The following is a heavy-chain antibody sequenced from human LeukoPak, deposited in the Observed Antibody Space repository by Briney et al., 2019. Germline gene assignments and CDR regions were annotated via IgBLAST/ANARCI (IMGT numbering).Heavy chain of an antibody. CDR2: ISSSSSYI. CDR1: GSTFSSYS. J-gene: IGHJ3*02. Sequence: GGSLRLSCAASGSTFSSYSMNWVRQAPGKGLEWVSSISSSSSYIYYADSVKGRFTISRDNAKNSLYLQMNSLRAEDTAVYYCARARTYYYDSSGCYPNSRLDAFDIWGQGTMVTVSS. D-gene: IGHD3-22*01. V-gene: IGHV3-21*01. CDR3: ARARTYYYDSSGCYPNSRLDAFDI.